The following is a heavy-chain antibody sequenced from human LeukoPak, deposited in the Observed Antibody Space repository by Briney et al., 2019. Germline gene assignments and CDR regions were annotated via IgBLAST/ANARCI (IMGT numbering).Heavy chain of an antibody. D-gene: IGHD3-10*01. J-gene: IGHJ6*02. Sequence: ASVKVSCKASGYTFTSYDINWVRQATGQGLEWMGWMNPNSGNTGYAQKFQGRVTMTRNTSISTAYMELSSLRSEDTAVYYCARLSMVRGVIVFYYYYGMDVWGQGTTVTVSS. CDR2: MNPNSGNT. CDR3: ARLSMVRGVIVFYYYYGMDV. CDR1: GYTFTSYD. V-gene: IGHV1-8*01.